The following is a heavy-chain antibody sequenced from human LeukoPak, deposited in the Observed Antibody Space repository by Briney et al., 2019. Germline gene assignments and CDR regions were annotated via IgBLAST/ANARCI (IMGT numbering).Heavy chain of an antibody. CDR1: GGSISSYY. CDR3: ARGPPVLRYFDWLSEWPNNNYGMDV. CDR2: IYYSGSN. V-gene: IGHV4-59*13. J-gene: IGHJ6*02. Sequence: SETLSLTCTVSGGSISSYYWSWIRQPPGKGLEGIGYIYYSGSNNYNPSLKSRVTISVDTSKNQFSLKLSSVTAADTAVYYCARGPPVLRYFDWLSEWPNNNYGMDVWGQGTTVTVSS. D-gene: IGHD3-9*01.